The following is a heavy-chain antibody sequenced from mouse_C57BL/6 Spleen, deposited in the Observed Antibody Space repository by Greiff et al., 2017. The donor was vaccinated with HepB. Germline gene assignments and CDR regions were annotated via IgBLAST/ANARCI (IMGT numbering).Heavy chain of an antibody. CDR3: SYYGSSYVGWYFDV. Sequence: VQLQQSGAELMKPGASVKLSCKATGYTFTGYWIEWVKQRPGHGLEWIGEILPGSGSTNYNEKFKGKATFTADTSSNTAYMQLSSLTTEDSAIYYCSYYGSSYVGWYFDVWGTGTTVTVSS. CDR2: ILPGSGST. J-gene: IGHJ1*03. D-gene: IGHD1-1*01. V-gene: IGHV1-9*01. CDR1: GYTFTGYW.